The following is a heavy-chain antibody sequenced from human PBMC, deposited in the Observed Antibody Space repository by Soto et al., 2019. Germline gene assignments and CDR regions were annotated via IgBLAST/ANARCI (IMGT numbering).Heavy chain of an antibody. CDR1: GGSFSGYD. V-gene: IGHV4-34*01. CDR3: ARDKITGLFDY. Sequence: QVQLQQWGAGLLKPSETLSLTCAVYGGSFSGYDWTWIRQPPGTGLEWIGEINHSGSSNYNPSLKSRVTISVDTSKNQFSLKLTSVTAADTAVYYCARDKITGLFDYWVQGTLVTVSS. D-gene: IGHD2-8*02. J-gene: IGHJ4*02. CDR2: INHSGSS.